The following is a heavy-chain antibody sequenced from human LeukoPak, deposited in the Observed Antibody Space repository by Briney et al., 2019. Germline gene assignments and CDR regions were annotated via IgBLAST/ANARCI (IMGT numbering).Heavy chain of an antibody. Sequence: SETLSLTCTVSGGSVSSGSYYWSWIRQPPGKGLEWIGYIYYSGNTNYNPSLKSRVTISVDTSKNQFSLKLSSVTAADTAVYYCAREGLATMIRGAIPYWGQGTLVTVSS. CDR2: IYYSGNT. D-gene: IGHD3-10*01. CDR3: AREGLATMIRGAIPY. V-gene: IGHV4-61*01. J-gene: IGHJ4*02. CDR1: GGSVSSGSYY.